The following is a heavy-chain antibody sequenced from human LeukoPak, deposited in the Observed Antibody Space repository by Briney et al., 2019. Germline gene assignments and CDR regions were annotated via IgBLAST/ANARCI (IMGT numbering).Heavy chain of an antibody. CDR2: IHYSARI. CDR3: ARASEGLSWDKYYFDY. J-gene: IGHJ4*02. Sequence: SETLSLTCTVSGYSISSGYYWGWIRQPPGKGLEWIGSIHYSARIYYNPSLKSRVTISVDTSKNQYSLKLSSVTAADTAVYYCARASEGLSWDKYYFDYWGQGTLVTVSS. D-gene: IGHD3-16*02. CDR1: GYSISSGYY. V-gene: IGHV4-38-2*02.